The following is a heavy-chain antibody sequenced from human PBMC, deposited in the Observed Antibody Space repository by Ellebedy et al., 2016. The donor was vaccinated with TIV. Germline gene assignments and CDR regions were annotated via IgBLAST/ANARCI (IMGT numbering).Heavy chain of an antibody. D-gene: IGHD1-7*01. Sequence: AASVKVSCKASGYTFTNNAIHWVRQAPGQRLEWMGWINVGNGNTKYSQKFQGRVTITRDTSASTAYMELSSLRSEDTAVYFCALNLETGTSWFDPWGQGTLVTVSS. J-gene: IGHJ5*02. CDR2: INVGNGNT. V-gene: IGHV1-3*01. CDR3: ALNLETGTSWFDP. CDR1: GYTFTNNA.